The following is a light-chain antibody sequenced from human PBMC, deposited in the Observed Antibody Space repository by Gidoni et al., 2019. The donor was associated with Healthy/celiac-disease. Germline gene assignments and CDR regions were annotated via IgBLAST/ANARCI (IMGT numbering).Light chain of an antibody. V-gene: IGLV1-51*01. J-gene: IGLJ3*02. CDR3: GTWDSRLRAPGWV. CDR1: RSNIGNDY. Sequence: QAVLTQPHAVAAAPGQKVTISCTGSRSNIGNDYVSWYQHLPGTAPKLLIYDNNKPPSGIPDRFSGSKSGTSATLGITGLQTGDEADYYCGTWDSRLRAPGWVFGGGTKLTVL. CDR2: DNN.